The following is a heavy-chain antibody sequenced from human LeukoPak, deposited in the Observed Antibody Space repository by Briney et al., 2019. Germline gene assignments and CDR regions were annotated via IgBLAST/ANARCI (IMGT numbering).Heavy chain of an antibody. CDR2: INPTGGST. Sequence: ASVKVSCKASGYTFTSYYMHWVRQAPGQGLEWMGIINPTGGSTSYAQKFQGRVTMTRDTSTSTVYMELSSLRSEDTAVYYCARDLIGGPAYDFWSGPLGYWGQGTLVTVSS. V-gene: IGHV1-46*01. D-gene: IGHD3-3*01. J-gene: IGHJ4*02. CDR3: ARDLIGGPAYDFWSGPLGY. CDR1: GYTFTSYY.